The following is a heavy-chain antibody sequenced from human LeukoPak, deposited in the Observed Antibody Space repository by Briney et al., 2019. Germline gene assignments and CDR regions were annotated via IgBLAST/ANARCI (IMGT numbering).Heavy chain of an antibody. D-gene: IGHD3-3*01. CDR3: ARYTVWSGYPSYCFDY. CDR1: GGSFSGYY. Sequence: SETLSFTCAVYGGSFSGYYWSWIRQPPGKGLEWIGEINHSGSTNYNPSLKSRVTISVDTSKNQSSLKLSSVTAADTAVYYCARYTVWSGYPSYCFDYWGQGTLVTVSS. J-gene: IGHJ4*02. CDR2: INHSGST. V-gene: IGHV4-34*01.